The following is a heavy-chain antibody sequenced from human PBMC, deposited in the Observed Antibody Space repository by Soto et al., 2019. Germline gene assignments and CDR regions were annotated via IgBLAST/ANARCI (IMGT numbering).Heavy chain of an antibody. D-gene: IGHD6-6*01. CDR3: AHRRFAKYSSLPADFDY. CDR1: GFSLNSSGVG. CDR2: TYWNDEM. J-gene: IGHJ4*02. V-gene: IGHV2-5*01. Sequence: QITLKESGPTLVKPTQPLTLTCTFSGFSLNSSGVGVGWIRQPPGKALEWLVLTYWNDEMHYSPSLKSRLTITEDASKHQVVLTVTNMDPVDTATYYCAHRRFAKYSSLPADFDYWGQGILVTVSS.